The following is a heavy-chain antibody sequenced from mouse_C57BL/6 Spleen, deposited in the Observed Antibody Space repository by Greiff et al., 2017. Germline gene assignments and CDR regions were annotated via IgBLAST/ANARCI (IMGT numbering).Heavy chain of an antibody. J-gene: IGHJ4*01. CDR3: ARSWDGGYYARDY. Sequence: VQLQQSGPELVKPGASVKISCKASGYAFSSSWMNWVKQRPGKGLEWIGRIYPGDGDTNYNGKFKGKATLTADKSSSTAYMQLSSLTSEDSAVYFCARSWDGGYYARDYWGQGTSGTVSS. D-gene: IGHD4-1*01. CDR1: GYAFSSSW. CDR2: IYPGDGDT. V-gene: IGHV1-82*01.